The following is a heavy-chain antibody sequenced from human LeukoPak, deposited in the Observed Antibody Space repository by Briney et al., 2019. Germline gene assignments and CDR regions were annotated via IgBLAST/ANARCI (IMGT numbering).Heavy chain of an antibody. CDR2: ISSSSSYI. V-gene: IGHV3-21*01. D-gene: IGHD1-1*01. J-gene: IGHJ4*02. CDR1: GVAFSSYS. Sequence: GGSLRLSCAASGVAFSSYSMNSVRQAPEKGLEWVSSISSSSSYIYYADSVKGRFTISRDNAKNSLYLQMNSLRADDTAIYYRAREGGWNDFDYWGQGTLVTVSS. CDR3: AREGGWNDFDY.